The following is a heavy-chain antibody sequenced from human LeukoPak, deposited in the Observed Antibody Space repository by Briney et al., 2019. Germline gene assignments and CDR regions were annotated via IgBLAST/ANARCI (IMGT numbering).Heavy chain of an antibody. Sequence: SVKVSCKASGGIFNSYSISWVRQAPGQGLEWMGGIIPMFGSANYAQTFQDRVTITTDQSTSTAYMELSSLSSEDTAVYYCARVGRSRGSLPNSYYYMDVWGTGTTVTVSS. D-gene: IGHD1-26*01. J-gene: IGHJ6*03. CDR1: GGIFNSYS. CDR3: ARVGRSRGSLPNSYYYMDV. CDR2: IIPMFGSA. V-gene: IGHV1-69*05.